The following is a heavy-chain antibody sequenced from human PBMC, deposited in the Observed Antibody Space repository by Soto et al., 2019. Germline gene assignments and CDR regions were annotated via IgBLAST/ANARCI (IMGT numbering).Heavy chain of an antibody. J-gene: IGHJ6*02. CDR3: AGDAIGMDV. CDR1: GFTFSSYG. CDR2: IWYDGSNK. Sequence: QVQLVESGGGVVQPGRSLRLSCAASGFTFSSYGMHWVRQAPGKGLEWVAVIWYDGSNKYYADSVKGRFTISRDNSKNTLYLQMNSLRAEDTAVYYCAGDAIGMDVWGQGTTVTVSS. V-gene: IGHV3-33*01.